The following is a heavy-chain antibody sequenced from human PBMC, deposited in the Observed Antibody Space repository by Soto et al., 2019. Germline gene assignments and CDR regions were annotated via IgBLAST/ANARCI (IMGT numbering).Heavy chain of an antibody. D-gene: IGHD3-10*01. CDR1: GGSFSGYY. V-gene: IGHV4-34*01. Sequence: SETLSLTCAVYGGSFSGYYWSWIRQPPGKGLEWIGEINHSGSTNYNPSLKSRVTISVDTSKNQFSLKLSSVTAADTAVYYCATSGDRYYFSDMDVWGQGTTVTVSS. CDR2: INHSGST. CDR3: ATSGDRYYFSDMDV. J-gene: IGHJ6*02.